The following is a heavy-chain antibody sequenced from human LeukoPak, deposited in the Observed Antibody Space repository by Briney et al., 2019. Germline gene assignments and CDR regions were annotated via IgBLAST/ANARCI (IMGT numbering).Heavy chain of an antibody. CDR2: ISGSGDST. V-gene: IGHV3-23*01. Sequence: GGSLRLSCTASGFTFSSFAMSWVRQAPGKGLDWVSAISGSGDSTSYADSVRGRFIISRDNSKNTLYLQMDSLRAEDTAVYYCATDRTTGGHRFDYWGQGTLVTVSS. CDR1: GFTFSSFA. D-gene: IGHD1-1*01. CDR3: ATDRTTGGHRFDY. J-gene: IGHJ4*02.